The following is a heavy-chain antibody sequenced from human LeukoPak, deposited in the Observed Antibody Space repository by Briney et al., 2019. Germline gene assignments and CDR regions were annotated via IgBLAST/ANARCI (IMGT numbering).Heavy chain of an antibody. CDR3: ARGPMVRGVNLAEWFDP. CDR1: GYTFTGYY. J-gene: IGHJ5*02. Sequence: ASVKVSCKDSGYTFTGYYMHWVRQAPGQGLEWMGRINPNSGGTNYAQKFQGRVTMTRDTSISTAYMELSRLRSDDTAVYYCARGPMVRGVNLAEWFDPWGQGTLVTVSS. CDR2: INPNSGGT. V-gene: IGHV1-2*06. D-gene: IGHD3-10*01.